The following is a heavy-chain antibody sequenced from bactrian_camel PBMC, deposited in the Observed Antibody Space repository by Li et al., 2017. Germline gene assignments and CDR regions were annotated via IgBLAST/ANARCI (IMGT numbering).Heavy chain of an antibody. J-gene: IGHJ4*01. Sequence: HVQLVESGGDSVQAGGSPRLSCVASGYSGNSYCMGWFRQAPEKERQRVADMFRAGPTSYASSVKGRFTISEDTAENTLFLQMNSLKPEDTAMYYCAARDSYCLSHHSSFPYWGQGTQVTVS. D-gene: IGHD1*01. CDR2: MFRAGPT. CDR1: GYSGNSYC. CDR3: AARDSYCLSHHSSFPY. V-gene: IGHV3S26*01.